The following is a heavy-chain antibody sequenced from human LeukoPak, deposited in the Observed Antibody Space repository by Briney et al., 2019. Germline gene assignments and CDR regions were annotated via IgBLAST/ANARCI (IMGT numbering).Heavy chain of an antibody. Sequence: GGSLRLSCAASGFTFSSYWMSWVRQAPGKGLEWVANIKQDGSEKYYVDSVKGRFTISRDNAKNSLYLQMNSPRAEDTAVYYCARDRRSGGSSYYFDYWGQGTLVTVSS. CDR1: GFTFSSYW. CDR2: IKQDGSEK. J-gene: IGHJ4*02. V-gene: IGHV3-7*04. CDR3: ARDRRSGGSSYYFDY. D-gene: IGHD2-15*01.